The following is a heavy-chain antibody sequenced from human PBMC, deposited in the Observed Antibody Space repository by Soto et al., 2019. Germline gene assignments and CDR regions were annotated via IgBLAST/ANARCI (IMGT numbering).Heavy chain of an antibody. CDR1: GGSISEKY. J-gene: IGHJ5*02. V-gene: IGHV4-4*07. CDR3: VASLAASGLNWLDP. CDR2: IFANGHT. D-gene: IGHD6-13*01. Sequence: SESLSLTCIVSGGSISEKYWNWVRQPPGKGLEWIGLIFANGHTDYNPSLKSRVTMSVDASKNQFSLRLTSMTAADTAVYYCVASLAASGLNWLDPWGRGTLVTVSS.